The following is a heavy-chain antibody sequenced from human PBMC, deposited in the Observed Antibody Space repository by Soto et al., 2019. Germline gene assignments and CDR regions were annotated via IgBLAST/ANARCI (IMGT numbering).Heavy chain of an antibody. CDR3: ARPEYSGNSYIMDV. CDR1: GFTFSNYG. Sequence: QVQLVESGGGVVQPGRSLRLSCVASGFTFSNYGMNWVRQAPGKGLEWVAVIWDDGSNKFYADSLKGRFTISRDNAKNTLYLQMNSMRAYDTAVYYWARPEYSGNSYIMDVWGQGTTVTVSS. D-gene: IGHD1-26*01. V-gene: IGHV3-33*01. J-gene: IGHJ6*02. CDR2: IWDDGSNK.